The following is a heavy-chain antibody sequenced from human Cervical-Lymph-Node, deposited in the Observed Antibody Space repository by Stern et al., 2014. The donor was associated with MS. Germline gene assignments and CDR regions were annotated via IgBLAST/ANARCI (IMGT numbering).Heavy chain of an antibody. CDR3: ARDSIDYGDPLDY. V-gene: IGHV1-18*01. J-gene: IGHJ4*02. Sequence: QDQLVQSGAEVKKPGASVKVSCKASGYTFSNYGISWVRQAPGQGLEWVGWISTYSGNTNYAQKLQGRVTMTTDTSTSTAYMELRSLRSDDTAVYYCARDSIDYGDPLDYWGQGTQVTVSS. CDR2: ISTYSGNT. CDR1: GYTFSNYG. D-gene: IGHD4-17*01.